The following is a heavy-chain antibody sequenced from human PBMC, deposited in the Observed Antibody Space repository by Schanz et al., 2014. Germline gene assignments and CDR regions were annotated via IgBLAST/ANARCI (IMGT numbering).Heavy chain of an antibody. V-gene: IGHV4-28*03. J-gene: IGHJ2*01. Sequence: QVQLQESGPGLVKPSETLSLTCVVSRHSFSSSNWWGWIRQPPGKGLEWIGYIYYSGNIYCNPSHKRRVPISLDTCKNQFSLTLTSLTAADTAVYYCARDTTWRLDLWGRGTLVTVSS. CDR1: RHSFSSSNW. CDR2: IYYSGNI. D-gene: IGHD1-1*01. CDR3: ARDTTWRLDL.